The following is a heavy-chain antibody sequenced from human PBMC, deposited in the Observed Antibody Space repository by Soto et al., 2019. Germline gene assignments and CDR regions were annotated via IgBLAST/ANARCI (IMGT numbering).Heavy chain of an antibody. CDR3: ARDKDSSARPRAEFDY. CDR1: GCMFTSYF. J-gene: IGHJ4*02. Sequence: QGHLVQSGAEVKRPGASVRVSCESSGCMFTSYFIHWVRQAPGQGLGWVGVSNPSDGTTTYAQKFQARITMTRDTSTTTVDMELSSLRSEDTAVYDCARDKDSSARPRAEFDYWGQGTLITVSS. CDR2: SNPSDGTT. D-gene: IGHD6-19*01. V-gene: IGHV1-46*01.